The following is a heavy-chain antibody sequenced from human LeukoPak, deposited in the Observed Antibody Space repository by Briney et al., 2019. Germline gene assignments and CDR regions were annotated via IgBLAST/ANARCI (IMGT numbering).Heavy chain of an antibody. D-gene: IGHD6-19*01. CDR2: IWYDGSSK. J-gene: IGHJ4*02. V-gene: IGHV3-33*01. CDR1: GYTFSSYG. Sequence: GSLKISCAASGYTFSSYGMHWVRQAPGKGLEWVAVIWYDGSSKYYADSVKGRFTIPRDNSKNTLYLQMNSLRAEDTAVYYCARDDVAVTGALDFWGQGTLVTVSS. CDR3: ARDDVAVTGALDF.